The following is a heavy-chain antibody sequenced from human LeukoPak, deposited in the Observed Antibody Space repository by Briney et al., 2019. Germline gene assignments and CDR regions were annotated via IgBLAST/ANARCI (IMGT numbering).Heavy chain of an antibody. J-gene: IGHJ1*01. CDR1: GFTFSSYS. CDR3: ARSSDDFPFQH. V-gene: IGHV3-21*01. CDR2: ISSSSSYI. D-gene: IGHD3-3*01. Sequence: GGSLRLSCAASGFTFSSYSMNWVRQAPGKGLEWVSSISSSSSYIYYADSVKGRFTISRDNAKNSLYLQMNSLRAEDTAVYYCARSSDDFPFQHWGQGTLVTVSS.